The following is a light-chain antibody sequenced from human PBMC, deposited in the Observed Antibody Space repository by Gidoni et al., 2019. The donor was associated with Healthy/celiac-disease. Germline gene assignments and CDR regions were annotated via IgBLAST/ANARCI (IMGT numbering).Light chain of an antibody. CDR1: QSISSW. Sequence: DIQMTQSPSTLSASVGDRVTITCRASQSISSWLAWYQQKPGKAPKLLIYDASSLESGVPSRFSGSGSGTEFTLTISSLQPDDFATYYCQQYNSYPWTFGQXTKVGIK. V-gene: IGKV1-5*01. CDR2: DAS. J-gene: IGKJ1*01. CDR3: QQYNSYPWT.